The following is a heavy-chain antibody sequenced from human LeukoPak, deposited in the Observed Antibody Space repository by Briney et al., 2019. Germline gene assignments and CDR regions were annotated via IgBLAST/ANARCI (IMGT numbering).Heavy chain of an antibody. D-gene: IGHD6-19*01. J-gene: IGHJ1*01. Sequence: GGSLRLSCAASGFTFSSYGMHWVRQAPGKGLEWVAVISYDGSNKYYADSVKGRFTISRDNSKNTLYLQMNSLRAEDTAVYYCAKDHEQWLVRSEYFQHWGQGTLVTASS. CDR1: GFTFSSYG. CDR3: AKDHEQWLVRSEYFQH. CDR2: ISYDGSNK. V-gene: IGHV3-30*18.